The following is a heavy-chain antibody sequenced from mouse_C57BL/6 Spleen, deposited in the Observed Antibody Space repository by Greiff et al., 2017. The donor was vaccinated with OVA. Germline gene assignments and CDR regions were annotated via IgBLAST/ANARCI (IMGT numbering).Heavy chain of an antibody. Sequence: VQLQQPGAELVKPGASVKLSCKASGYTFTSYWMQWVKQRPGQGLEWIGEIDPSDSYTNYNQKFKGKATLTVDTSSSTAYMQLSSLTSEDSAVYYCARAYYSKGYYAMDYWGQGTSVTVSS. D-gene: IGHD2-5*01. CDR2: IDPSDSYT. V-gene: IGHV1-50*01. CDR3: ARAYYSKGYYAMDY. CDR1: GYTFTSYW. J-gene: IGHJ4*01.